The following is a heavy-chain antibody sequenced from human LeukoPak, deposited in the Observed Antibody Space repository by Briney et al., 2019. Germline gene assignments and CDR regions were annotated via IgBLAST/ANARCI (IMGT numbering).Heavy chain of an antibody. CDR2: INHSGST. V-gene: IGHV4-34*01. CDR1: GGSFSGYY. CDR3: ARGGYNKYYYYMDV. Sequence: SETLSLTCAVYGGSFSGYYWSWIRQPPGKGLEWIGEINHSGSTNYNPSLKSRVTISVDTSKNQFSLKLSSVTAADTAVYYCARGGYNKYYYYMDVWGKGTTVTVSS. D-gene: IGHD5-18*01. J-gene: IGHJ6*03.